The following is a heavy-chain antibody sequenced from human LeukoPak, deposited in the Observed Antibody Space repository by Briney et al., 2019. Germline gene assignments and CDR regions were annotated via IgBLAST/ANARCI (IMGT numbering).Heavy chain of an antibody. CDR1: GYTFSSYA. CDR2: ISGSGINT. CDR3: AKRPQAQSSSWAYYFDY. D-gene: IGHD6-13*01. J-gene: IGHJ4*02. V-gene: IGHV3-23*01. Sequence: GGSLRLSCAASGYTFSSYAMNWVRQAPGKGLEWVSTISGSGINTYYADSVMGRFTISRDTSKNTLYLQMNSLRAEDTAVYYCAKRPQAQSSSWAYYFDYWGQGTLVTVSS.